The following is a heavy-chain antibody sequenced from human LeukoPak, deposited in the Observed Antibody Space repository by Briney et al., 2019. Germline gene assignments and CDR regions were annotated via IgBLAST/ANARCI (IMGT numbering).Heavy chain of an antibody. CDR2: ISYDGSNK. CDR1: GFTFSSYG. Sequence: PGGSLRLSCAASGFTFSSYGMHWVRQAPGKGLEWVAVISYDGSNKYYADSVKGRFTISRDNSKNTLYLQMNSLRAEDTAVYYCATPGPTIFWSYHAFDIWGQGTMVTVSS. V-gene: IGHV3-30*19. D-gene: IGHD3-3*01. J-gene: IGHJ3*02. CDR3: ATPGPTIFWSYHAFDI.